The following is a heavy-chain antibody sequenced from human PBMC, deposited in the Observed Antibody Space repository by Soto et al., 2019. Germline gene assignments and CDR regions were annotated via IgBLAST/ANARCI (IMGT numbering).Heavy chain of an antibody. CDR3: SKALLRDSSMSLLDY. Sequence: EVQLLESGGGLVQPGGSLRLSCAASGFTFSSYAMSWVRQAPGKGLEWVSAISGSGGSTYYADSVKGRFTISRDNSKNTLYLQLNSLRAEDTAVYYCSKALLRDSSMSLLDYWGQGTLVTVSS. CDR1: GFTFSSYA. J-gene: IGHJ4*02. CDR2: ISGSGGST. D-gene: IGHD6-19*01. V-gene: IGHV3-23*01.